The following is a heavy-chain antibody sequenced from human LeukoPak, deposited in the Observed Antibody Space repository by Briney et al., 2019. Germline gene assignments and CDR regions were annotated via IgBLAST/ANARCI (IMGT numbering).Heavy chain of an antibody. D-gene: IGHD2-21*01. Sequence: GGSLRISCKASGFSFSNYYMNWVRQAPGKGLEWLSHINGRGGIINYADSVKGRFTISRDNARNSLDLHMSSLGAEDTAVYYCAREGDGSRYYFDYWGQGILVTVSS. V-gene: IGHV3-48*04. CDR3: AREGDGSRYYFDY. CDR1: GFSFSNYY. J-gene: IGHJ4*02. CDR2: INGRGGII.